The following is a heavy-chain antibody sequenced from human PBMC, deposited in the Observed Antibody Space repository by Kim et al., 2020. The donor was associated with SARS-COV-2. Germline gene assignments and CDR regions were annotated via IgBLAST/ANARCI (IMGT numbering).Heavy chain of an antibody. CDR1: GFTFSSYG. V-gene: IGHV3-33*01. Sequence: GGSLRLSCAASGFTFSSYGMHWVRQAPGKGLEWVAVIWYDGSNKCYADSVKGRFTISRDNSKNTLYLQMNSLRAEDTAVYYFARDRPWLDVWGQGTTVTVSS. J-gene: IGHJ6*02. CDR3: ARDRPWLDV. CDR2: IWYDGSNK.